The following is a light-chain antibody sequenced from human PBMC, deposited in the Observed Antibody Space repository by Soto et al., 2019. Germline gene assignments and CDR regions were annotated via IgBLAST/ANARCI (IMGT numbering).Light chain of an antibody. J-gene: IGKJ1*01. CDR3: QQYNSYLWT. CDR1: QSISSW. V-gene: IGKV1-5*01. Sequence: DIQITQSPSTLSPSVGDRVTGTCRTSQSISSWLAWCKQKPGKAPKLLSYDASSLESGVPSRFRGSGSGTEFTLTISSLRPDDFATYYCQQYNSYLWTFGQGTKVDI. CDR2: DAS.